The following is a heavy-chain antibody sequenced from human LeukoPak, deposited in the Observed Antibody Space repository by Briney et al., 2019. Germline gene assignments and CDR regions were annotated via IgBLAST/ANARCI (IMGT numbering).Heavy chain of an antibody. V-gene: IGHV3-23*01. J-gene: IGHJ4*02. D-gene: IGHD6-13*01. CDR2: ITDSGGNT. CDR3: AKGSIALRYYFDY. Sequence: GGSLRLSCTASGFTFSTYTMSWVRQAPGKGLEWVSAITDSGGNTYYAAPVKGRFTISRDNSKNTLYLQMNSLRAEDTAAYYCAKGSIALRYYFDYWGQGTLVTVSS. CDR1: GFTFSTYT.